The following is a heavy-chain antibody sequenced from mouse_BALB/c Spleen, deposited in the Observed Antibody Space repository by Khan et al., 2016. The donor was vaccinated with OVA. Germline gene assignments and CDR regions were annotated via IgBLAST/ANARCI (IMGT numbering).Heavy chain of an antibody. CDR3: ARHRFTTPTAWFAY. CDR1: GFTFSSYG. V-gene: IGHV5-6*01. J-gene: IGHJ3*01. CDR2: INNGGSYT. Sequence: EVELVESGGDLVKPGGSLNLSCEASGFTFSSYGMSWLRQTPDKRLEWVATINNGGSYTYFPDRLRGRLTISRDNTNNTLYLQMSSLKSEDTAMYYCARHRFTTPTAWFAYWGQGTLVTVFA. D-gene: IGHD1-2*01.